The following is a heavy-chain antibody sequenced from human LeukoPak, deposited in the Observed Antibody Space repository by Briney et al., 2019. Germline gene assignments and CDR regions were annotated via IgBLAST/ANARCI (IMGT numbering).Heavy chain of an antibody. J-gene: IGHJ3*02. V-gene: IGHV3-48*03. Sequence: GGSLRLSCAASGFTFSSYEMNWVRQAPGKGLEWVSYISISGSTIYNADSVKGRFTISRDNAKNSLYLQMDSLRAEDTAVYYCVRGGGSCCPFNAFDIWGQGTMVTVSS. CDR3: VRGGGSCCPFNAFDI. CDR2: ISISGSTI. D-gene: IGHD2-15*01. CDR1: GFTFSSYE.